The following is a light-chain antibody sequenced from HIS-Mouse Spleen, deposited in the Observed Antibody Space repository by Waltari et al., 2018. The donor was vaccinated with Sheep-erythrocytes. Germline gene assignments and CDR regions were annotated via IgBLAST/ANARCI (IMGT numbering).Light chain of an antibody. Sequence: QSALTQPRSVSGSPGQSVTISCTGTSSDVGGYNYVSWYQQHPGKAPKLMIYDVSKRPPGVPYRFSGSTAGNTASLTISGLQAEDEADYCCCSYAGSYTWVFGGGTKLTVL. V-gene: IGLV2-11*01. J-gene: IGLJ3*02. CDR3: CSYAGSYTWV. CDR1: SSDVGGYNY. CDR2: DVS.